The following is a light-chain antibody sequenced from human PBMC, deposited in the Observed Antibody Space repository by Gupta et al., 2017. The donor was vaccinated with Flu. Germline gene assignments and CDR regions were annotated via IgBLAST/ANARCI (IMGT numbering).Light chain of an antibody. CDR1: QSVINNQ. Sequence: GTLSLSPGETATLSCETSQSVINNQLAWYQQRPGQAPRLLIYGASSRATGIPDRFSGSGSGTDFTLTISRLEPEDFALYYCQQNGIPPEAFGQGTKLEIK. V-gene: IGKV3-20*01. CDR2: GAS. CDR3: QQNGIPPEA. J-gene: IGKJ2*01.